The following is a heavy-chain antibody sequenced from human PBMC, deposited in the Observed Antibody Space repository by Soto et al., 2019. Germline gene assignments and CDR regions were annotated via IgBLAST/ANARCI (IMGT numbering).Heavy chain of an antibody. V-gene: IGHV1-58*01. CDR2: IGVGSGNR. CDR1: GFTFTSSA. J-gene: IGHJ4*02. D-gene: IGHD3-10*01. CDR3: AKGMYYYGSASYYNEPDFDY. Sequence: SVKVSCKASGFTFTSSAVQWVRQARGQRLEWIGWIGVGSGNRHYAQKFQERVTITRDMSTNTAYMELSSLRSEDTAVYYCAKGMYYYGSASYYNEPDFDYWGQGTLVTVSS.